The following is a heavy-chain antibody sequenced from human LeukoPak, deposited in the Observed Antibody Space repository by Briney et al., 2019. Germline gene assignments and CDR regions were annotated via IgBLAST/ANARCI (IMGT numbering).Heavy chain of an antibody. D-gene: IGHD3-22*01. CDR3: ARGAYYYED. V-gene: IGHV3-48*01. CDR2: ISSSSSTI. J-gene: IGHJ4*02. Sequence: GGSLRLSCAASEFTFSSHSMNWVHQAPGKGLEWVSYISSSSSTIYYADSVKGRFTISRDNAKNSLYLQMNSLRAEDTAVDYCARGAYYYEDWGQGTLVTVSS. CDR1: EFTFSSHS.